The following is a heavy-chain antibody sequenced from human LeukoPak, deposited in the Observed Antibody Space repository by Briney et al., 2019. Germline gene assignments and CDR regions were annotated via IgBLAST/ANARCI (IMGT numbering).Heavy chain of an antibody. J-gene: IGHJ3*02. Sequence: GEPLQISFQASGSIFTSYWIGWVRQLPGKGLEWMGIIYPDDSDTRYSPSFQGQVTISADKSISTAYLQWSSRKASDTAMYYCARRSSLGTFGHDAFDIWGQGTMVTVSS. CDR2: IYPDDSDT. CDR3: ARRSSLGTFGHDAFDI. D-gene: IGHD1-14*01. V-gene: IGHV5-51*01. CDR1: GSIFTSYW.